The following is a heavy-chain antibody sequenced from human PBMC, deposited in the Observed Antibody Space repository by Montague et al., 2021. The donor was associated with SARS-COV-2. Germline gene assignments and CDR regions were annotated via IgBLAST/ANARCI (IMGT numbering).Heavy chain of an antibody. Sequence: SETLSLTCTVPGGSISTYYWNWIRQFPGKGLGWIGYIDYSGSTNYNPSLQSRVIISVDRSKIQFSLKLNSVTAADTAIYYCARLPYDNSYGMDVWGQGTTVTVSS. D-gene: IGHD3-9*01. CDR2: IDYSGST. CDR3: ARLPYDNSYGMDV. V-gene: IGHV4-59*01. CDR1: GGSISTYY. J-gene: IGHJ6*02.